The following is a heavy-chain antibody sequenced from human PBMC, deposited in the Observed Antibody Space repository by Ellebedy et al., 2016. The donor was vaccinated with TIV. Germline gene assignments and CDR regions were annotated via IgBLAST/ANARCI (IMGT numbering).Heavy chain of an antibody. Sequence: AASVKVSCKASGYTFSDYGVTWVRQAPGQGLEWMGWISAYNGDVKYAQRFQARVTMTTDTSASTAFVELSSLRSEDTAVYFCAREVITAANIQPTFDYWGQGTLVTVSS. D-gene: IGHD6-13*01. CDR2: ISAYNGDV. CDR3: AREVITAANIQPTFDY. CDR1: GYTFSDYG. J-gene: IGHJ4*02. V-gene: IGHV1-18*01.